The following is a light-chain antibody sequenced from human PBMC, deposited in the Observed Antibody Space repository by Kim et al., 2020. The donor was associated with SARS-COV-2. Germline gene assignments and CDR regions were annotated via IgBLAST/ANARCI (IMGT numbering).Light chain of an antibody. V-gene: IGKV3-20*01. J-gene: IGKJ5*01. CDR1: QRVGSTY. CDR3: QQYASSPRT. CDR2: GGT. Sequence: SPGQTATLSCRASQRVGSTYIGWFQQRPGQAPRLVVFGGTGRATGIPDRFSVSGSGTESTLTISRLEPEDFAVYYCQQYASSPRTFGPGTQLDIK.